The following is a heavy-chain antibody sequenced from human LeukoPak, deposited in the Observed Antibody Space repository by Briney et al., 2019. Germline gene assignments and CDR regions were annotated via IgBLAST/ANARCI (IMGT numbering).Heavy chain of an antibody. D-gene: IGHD4-17*01. CDR2: INPNSGGT. CDR1: GYTFTGYY. V-gene: IGHV1-2*02. Sequence: GASVKVSCKASGYTFTGYYMHWVRQAPGQGLEWMGWINPNSGGTNYAQKFQGRVTMTRDTSISTAYMELSRLRSDDTAVYYCARSVLGRPDYDFDYWGQGTLVTVSS. J-gene: IGHJ4*02. CDR3: ARSVLGRPDYDFDY.